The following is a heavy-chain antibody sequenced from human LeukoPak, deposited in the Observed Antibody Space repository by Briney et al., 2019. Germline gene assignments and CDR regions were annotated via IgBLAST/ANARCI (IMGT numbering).Heavy chain of an antibody. CDR3: AKDLPVTTFILDY. CDR1: GFTFSSYA. Sequence: AGGSLRLSCAASGFTFSSYAMSWVRQAPGKGLEWVSAISGSGGSTYYADSVRGRFTISRDNSKNTLYLQMNSLRAEDTAVYYCAKDLPVTTFILDYWGQGTLVTVSS. CDR2: ISGSGGST. D-gene: IGHD4-17*01. J-gene: IGHJ4*02. V-gene: IGHV3-23*01.